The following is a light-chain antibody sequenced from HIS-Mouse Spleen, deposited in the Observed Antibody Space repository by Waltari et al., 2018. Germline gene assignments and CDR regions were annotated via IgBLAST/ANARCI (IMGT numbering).Light chain of an antibody. V-gene: IGLV2-23*01. Sequence: QSALTQPASVSGSPGQSITIPCTGTSSHGGSYNLVSWYPQHPGKAPKLMIYEGSKRPSGVSNRFSGSKSGNTASLTISGLQAEDEADYYCCSYAGSSTWVFGGGTKLTVL. CDR2: EGS. CDR1: SSHGGSYNL. J-gene: IGLJ3*02. CDR3: CSYAGSSTWV.